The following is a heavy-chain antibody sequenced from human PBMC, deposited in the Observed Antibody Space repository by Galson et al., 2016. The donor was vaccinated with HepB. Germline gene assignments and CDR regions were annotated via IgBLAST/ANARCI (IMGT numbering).Heavy chain of an antibody. CDR1: GGSFSGYY. V-gene: IGHV4-34*01. Sequence: SETLSLTCAVYGGSFSGYYWSWIRQPPGKGLEWIGEINHSGTTKYNPSLKSRVTISVDTSKNQFSLKLSSVTAADTAVYYCAEYYYESSGHYTRGDWGQGTLVTVSS. CDR3: AEYYYESSGHYTRGD. CDR2: INHSGTT. D-gene: IGHD3-22*01. J-gene: IGHJ4*02.